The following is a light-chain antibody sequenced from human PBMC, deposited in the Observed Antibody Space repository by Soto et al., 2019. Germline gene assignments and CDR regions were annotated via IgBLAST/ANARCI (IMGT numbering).Light chain of an antibody. CDR1: QSVSGQ. J-gene: IGKJ5*01. CDR2: DTF. CDR3: QQRSHWPPG. Sequence: ENVLTQSPATLSLSPGERATLSCRAEQSVSGQLAWYQQRPGQAPRLLIYDTFKRPTGIPARFSGSGSGTDFTLIISSLEPEDFAIYYCQQRSHWPPGFGQGTRLEIK. V-gene: IGKV3-11*01.